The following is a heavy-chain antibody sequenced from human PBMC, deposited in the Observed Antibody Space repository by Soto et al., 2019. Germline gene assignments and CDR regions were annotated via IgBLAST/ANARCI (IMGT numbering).Heavy chain of an antibody. V-gene: IGHV3-48*01. Sequence: GGSLRLSCAASGFAFSSYSMNWVRQAPGKGLEWVSYISSSSSTIYYADSVKGRFTISRDNAKNSLYLQMNSLRAEDTAVYYGERDLRYFDPWDYCGQXTLVTVSS. CDR3: ERDLRYFDPWDY. D-gene: IGHD3-9*01. CDR2: ISSSSSTI. J-gene: IGHJ4*02. CDR1: GFAFSSYS.